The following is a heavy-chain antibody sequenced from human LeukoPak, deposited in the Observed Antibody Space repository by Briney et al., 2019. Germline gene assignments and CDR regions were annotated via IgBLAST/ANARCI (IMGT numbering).Heavy chain of an antibody. D-gene: IGHD6-19*01. V-gene: IGHV5-51*01. Sequence: GESLKISCKGSGYSFTSYWIGWVRQMPGKGLEWMGIIYPGDSDTRYSPSFQGQVTISADKSISTAYLQWSSLKASDTAVYYCARRHSGWSTIYGAYNWFDPWGQGTLVTVSS. CDR3: ARRHSGWSTIYGAYNWFDP. CDR1: GYSFTSYW. J-gene: IGHJ5*02. CDR2: IYPGDSDT.